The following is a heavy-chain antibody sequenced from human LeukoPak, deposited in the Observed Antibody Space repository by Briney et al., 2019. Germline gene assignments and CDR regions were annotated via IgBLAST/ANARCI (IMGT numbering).Heavy chain of an antibody. D-gene: IGHD1-1*01. CDR2: ISFDGAYR. J-gene: IGHJ4*02. Sequence: GGSLRLSCAASGFTSSAIHWVRQSPGKGLEWLAIISFDGAYRYYADSVKGRFTISRDNSKNNVYLQMYSLRVEDTSIYYCVRDYNWGFDYWGQGTVVTVSS. CDR1: GFTSSA. CDR3: VRDYNWGFDY. V-gene: IGHV3-30*04.